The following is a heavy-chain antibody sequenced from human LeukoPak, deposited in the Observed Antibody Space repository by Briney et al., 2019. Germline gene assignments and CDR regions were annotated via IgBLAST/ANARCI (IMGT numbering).Heavy chain of an antibody. CDR3: ARVAATLYYYYYYYMDV. CDR2: IYHSGST. Sequence: SETLSLTCTVSGGSISSSSYYWGWIRQPPGKGLEWIGSIYHSGSTYYNPSLKSRVTISVDTSKNQFSLKLSSVTAADTAVYYCARVAATLYYYYYYYMDVWGKGTTVTVSS. J-gene: IGHJ6*03. D-gene: IGHD2-15*01. CDR1: GGSISSSSYY. V-gene: IGHV4-39*07.